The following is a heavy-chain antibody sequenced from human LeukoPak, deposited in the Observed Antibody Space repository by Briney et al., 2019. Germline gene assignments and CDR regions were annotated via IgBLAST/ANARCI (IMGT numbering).Heavy chain of an antibody. D-gene: IGHD6-19*01. CDR1: GFTFSSYW. CDR3: ARQSLAVAGKLSAFDI. Sequence: QPGGSLRLSCAASGFTFSSYWMSWVRQAPGKGLEWVANIKQDGSEKYYVDSVKGRFTISRDNAKNSLYLQMNSLRAEDTAVYYCARQSLAVAGKLSAFDIWGQGTMVTVSS. V-gene: IGHV3-7*01. CDR2: IKQDGSEK. J-gene: IGHJ3*02.